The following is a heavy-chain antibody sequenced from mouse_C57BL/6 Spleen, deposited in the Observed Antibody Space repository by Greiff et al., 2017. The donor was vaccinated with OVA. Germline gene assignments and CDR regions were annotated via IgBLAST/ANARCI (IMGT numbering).Heavy chain of an antibody. J-gene: IGHJ3*01. CDR3: ARRGLGRFAY. CDR1: GFTFSSYG. Sequence: EVQLVESGGDLVKPGGSLKLSCAASGFTFSSYGMSWVRQTPDKRLEWVATISSGGSYTYYPDSVTGRFTISRDNAKNTLYLQMSSLKSEDTAMYYCARRGLGRFAYWGQGTLVTVSA. D-gene: IGHD4-1*01. V-gene: IGHV5-6*01. CDR2: ISSGGSYT.